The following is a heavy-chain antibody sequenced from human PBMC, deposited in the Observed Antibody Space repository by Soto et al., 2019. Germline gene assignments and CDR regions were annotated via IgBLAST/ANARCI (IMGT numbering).Heavy chain of an antibody. V-gene: IGHV1-69*12. CDR3: ARGYDSSDYYPYYWYFAL. CDR2: IIPIFGTA. D-gene: IGHD3-22*01. Sequence: QVQLVQSGAEVKKPGSSVKVSCKASGGTFSSYAISWVRQAPGQGLEWMGGIIPIFGTANYAQKFQGRVTITADESTSTAYMELSSLRSEDTAVYYCARGYDSSDYYPYYWYFALGGRGTLVTVSS. J-gene: IGHJ2*01. CDR1: GGTFSSYA.